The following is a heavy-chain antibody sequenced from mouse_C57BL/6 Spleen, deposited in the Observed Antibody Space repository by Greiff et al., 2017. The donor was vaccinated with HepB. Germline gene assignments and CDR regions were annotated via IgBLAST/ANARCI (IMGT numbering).Heavy chain of an antibody. CDR2: INPSNGGT. V-gene: IGHV1-53*01. Sequence: VQLQQSGTELVKPGASVKLSCKASGYTFTSYWMHWVKQRPGQGLEWIGNINPSNGGTNYNEKFKSKATLTVDKSSSTAYMQLSSLTSADSAVYYCAREDPVTGAWFAYWGQRTLVTVSA. J-gene: IGHJ3*01. CDR3: AREDPVTGAWFAY. D-gene: IGHD2-5*01. CDR1: GYTFTSYW.